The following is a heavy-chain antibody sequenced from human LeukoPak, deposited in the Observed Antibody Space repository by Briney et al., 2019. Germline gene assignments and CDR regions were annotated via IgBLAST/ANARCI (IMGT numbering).Heavy chain of an antibody. D-gene: IGHD2-15*01. Sequence: PGGSLRLSCAVSGFTFDDYAMHWVRQAPGKGLEWVSGISWNSGSIGYADSVKGRFTISRDNAKNSLYLQMNSLRAEDTALYYCAKASLGYCSGGSCFFDYWGQGTLVTVSS. CDR2: ISWNSGSI. J-gene: IGHJ4*02. V-gene: IGHV3-9*01. CDR1: GFTFDDYA. CDR3: AKASLGYCSGGSCFFDY.